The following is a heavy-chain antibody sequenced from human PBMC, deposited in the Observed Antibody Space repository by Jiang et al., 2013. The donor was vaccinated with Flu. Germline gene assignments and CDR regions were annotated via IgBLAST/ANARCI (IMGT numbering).Heavy chain of an antibody. CDR2: IYSGGST. CDR3: ARDDPNRGSYYRYFDY. V-gene: IGHV3-53*01. CDR1: GFTVSSNY. D-gene: IGHD1-26*01. Sequence: GSLRLSCAASGFTVSSNYMSWVRQAPGKGLEWVSVIYSGGSTYYADSVKGRFTISRDNSKNTLYLQMNSLRAEDTAVYYCARDDPNRGSYYRYFDYWGQGTLVTVSS. J-gene: IGHJ4*02.